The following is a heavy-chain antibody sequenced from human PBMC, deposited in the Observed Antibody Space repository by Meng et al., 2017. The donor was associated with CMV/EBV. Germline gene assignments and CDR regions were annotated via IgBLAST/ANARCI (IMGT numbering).Heavy chain of an antibody. CDR3: AKESLLYSGSYFDY. CDR2: IRYDGSNK. V-gene: IGHV3-30*02. J-gene: IGHJ4*02. D-gene: IGHD1-26*01. CDR1: GFTFSSYG. Sequence: GESLKISCAAYGFTFSSYGMHWVRQAPGKGLEWVAFIRYDGSNKYYADSVKGRFTISRDNSKNTLYLQMNSLRAEDTAVYYCAKESLLYSGSYFDYWGQGTLVTVSS.